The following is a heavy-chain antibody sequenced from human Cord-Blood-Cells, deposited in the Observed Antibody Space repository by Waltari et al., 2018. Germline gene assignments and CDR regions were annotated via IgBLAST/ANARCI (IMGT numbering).Heavy chain of an antibody. CDR2: INHSGST. V-gene: IGHV4-34*01. D-gene: IGHD6-13*01. CDR1: GGSFSGYY. Sequence: QVQLQQWGAGLLKPSETLSLTCAVYGGSFSGYYWSWIRQPPGKGLEWIREINHSGSTNYNPSLKSRVTISVDTSKNQFSLKLSSVTAADTAVYYCARGLRQQRGIGVYWGQGTLVTVSS. CDR3: ARGLRQQRGIGVY. J-gene: IGHJ4*02.